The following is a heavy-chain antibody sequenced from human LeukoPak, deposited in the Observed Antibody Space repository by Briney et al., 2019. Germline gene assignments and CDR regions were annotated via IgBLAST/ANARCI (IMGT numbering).Heavy chain of an antibody. Sequence: PSETLSLTCAVYGGSFSGYYWSWIRRPPGKGLEWIGEINHSGSTNYNPSLKSRVTISVDTSKNQFSLKLSSVTAADTAVYYCARGSSSWYQTRKASWFDPWGQGTLVTVSS. CDR2: INHSGST. D-gene: IGHD6-13*01. CDR3: ARGSSSWYQTRKASWFDP. CDR1: GGSFSGYY. J-gene: IGHJ5*02. V-gene: IGHV4-34*01.